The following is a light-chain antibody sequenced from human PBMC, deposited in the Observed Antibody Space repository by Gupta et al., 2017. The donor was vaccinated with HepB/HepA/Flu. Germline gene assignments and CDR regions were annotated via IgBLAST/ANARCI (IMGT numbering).Light chain of an antibody. CDR2: DVS. Sequence: SALTQPASVSGSPGQPITISCPGTSSDVGGYKYVSWYQQHPGKAPKLMIYDVSNRPSGVSNRFSGSKSGNTASLTISGLQAEDEADYYCSSDTSSSTLVFGGGTKLTVL. CDR3: SSDTSSSTLV. J-gene: IGLJ2*01. V-gene: IGLV2-14*01. CDR1: SSDVGGYKY.